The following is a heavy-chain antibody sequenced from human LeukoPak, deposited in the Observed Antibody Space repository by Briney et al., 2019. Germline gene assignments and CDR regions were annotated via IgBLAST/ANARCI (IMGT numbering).Heavy chain of an antibody. V-gene: IGHV3-30*02. J-gene: IGHJ6*03. CDR3: AKGGKTGTTRYYYMDV. D-gene: IGHD1-1*01. CDR1: GFTFSSYG. CDR2: IWYGGSNK. Sequence: PGGSLRLSCAASGFTFSSYGMHWVRQAPGKGLEWVAVIWYGGSNKYYADSVKGRFTISRDNSKNTLYLQMNSLRAEDTAVYYCAKGGKTGTTRYYYMDVWGKGTTVTVSS.